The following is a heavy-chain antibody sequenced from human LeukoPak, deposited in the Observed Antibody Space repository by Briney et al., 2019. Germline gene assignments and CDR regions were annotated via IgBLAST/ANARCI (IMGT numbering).Heavy chain of an antibody. CDR1: GFTFSSYW. D-gene: IGHD2-2*01. CDR2: IKQDGSEK. V-gene: IGHV3-7*01. CDR3: AGPSGTSYMRGAFDI. Sequence: GGSLRLSCAASGFTFSSYWMSWVRQAPGKGLEWVANIKQDGSEKYYVDSVKGRFTISRDNAKNSLYLQMNSLRAEDTAVYYCAGPSGTSYMRGAFDIWGQGTMVTVSS. J-gene: IGHJ3*02.